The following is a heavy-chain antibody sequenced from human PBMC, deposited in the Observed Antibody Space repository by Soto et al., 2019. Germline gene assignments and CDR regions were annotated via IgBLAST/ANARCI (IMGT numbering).Heavy chain of an antibody. V-gene: IGHV3-21*01. CDR1: GFTFSSYS. D-gene: IGHD3-10*01. CDR2: ISSSSSYI. J-gene: IGHJ4*02. CDR3: ARDHYGSGSYYSD. Sequence: EVQLVESGGGLVKPGGSLRLSCAASGFTFSSYSMNWVRQAPGKGLEWVSSISSSSSYIYYADSVKGRFTISRDNAKNSLYLQMNSLRAEDTAVYYCARDHYGSGSYYSDWGQGTLVTVSS.